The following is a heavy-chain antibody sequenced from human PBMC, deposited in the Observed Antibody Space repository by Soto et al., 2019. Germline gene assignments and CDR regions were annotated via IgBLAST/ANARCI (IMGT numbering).Heavy chain of an antibody. J-gene: IGHJ5*02. CDR2: IIPIFGTA. CDR1: GGTFSSYA. CDR3: ARASTGGAVAGDWFDP. D-gene: IGHD6-19*01. V-gene: IGHV1-69*06. Sequence: QVQLVQSGAEVKKPGSSVKVSCQASGGTFSSYAISWVRQAPGQGLEWLGGIIPIFGTANYAQKFQGRVTITADKSTSTAYMELSSLRSEDTAVYYCARASTGGAVAGDWFDPWGQGTLVTVSS.